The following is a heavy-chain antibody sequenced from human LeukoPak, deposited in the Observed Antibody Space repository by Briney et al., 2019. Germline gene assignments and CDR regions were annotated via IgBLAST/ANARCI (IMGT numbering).Heavy chain of an antibody. V-gene: IGHV3-15*01. D-gene: IGHD3-22*01. CDR3: TTDLIKTQYYYESGGYYYVDY. CDR1: GFTFSNAC. CDR2: IKSKTDGGTT. Sequence: GGSLRLSCAASGFTFSNACMSRVRQAPGEGLEWVGRIKSKTDGGTTDYAAPVKGRFTISRDDSKNTLYLQMNSLKTEDTAVYYCTTDLIKTQYYYESGGYYYVDYWGQGTLVTVSS. J-gene: IGHJ4*02.